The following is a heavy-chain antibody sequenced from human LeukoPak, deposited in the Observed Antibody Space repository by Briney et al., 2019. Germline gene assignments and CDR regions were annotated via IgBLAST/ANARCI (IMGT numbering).Heavy chain of an antibody. J-gene: IGHJ4*02. V-gene: IGHV4-59*01. CDR3: ARDLKRSGYFDY. Sequence: PSGTLSLTCTVSVGSISSYFWSWIRQPPGKGREWIGYIYYSGSTNYTPSLKSRVTISVDTSKNQFSLKLSSVTAADTAVYYCARDLKRSGYFDYWGQGTLLTVSS. CDR1: VGSISSYF. D-gene: IGHD2-15*01. CDR2: IYYSGST.